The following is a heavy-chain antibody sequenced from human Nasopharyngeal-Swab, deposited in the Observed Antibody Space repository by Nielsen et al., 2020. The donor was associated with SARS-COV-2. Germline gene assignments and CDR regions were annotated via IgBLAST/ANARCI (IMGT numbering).Heavy chain of an antibody. Sequence: GESLKISCAASGFTFSNAWMRWVRQAPGKGLEWVGRIKSKTDGGTTDYAAPVKGRFTISRDDSKNTLYLQMNSLKTEDTAVYYCTTAPEVVPAANYYYGMDVWGQGTTVTVSS. CDR2: IKSKTDGGTT. D-gene: IGHD2-2*01. CDR3: TTAPEVVPAANYYYGMDV. V-gene: IGHV3-15*01. CDR1: GFTFSNAW. J-gene: IGHJ6*02.